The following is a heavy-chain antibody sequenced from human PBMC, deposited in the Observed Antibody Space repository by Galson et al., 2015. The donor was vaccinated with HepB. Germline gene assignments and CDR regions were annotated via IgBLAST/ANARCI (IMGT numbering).Heavy chain of an antibody. CDR2: ISNSGGRT. J-gene: IGHJ4*02. V-gene: IGHV3-23*01. CDR3: AKSRSGSFDY. Sequence: SLRLSCAASGFTFSSYALTWVRQAPGKGLEWASAISNSGGRTYYADSVKGRFTISRDNSKNTLYLQMNSLRVEDTAVYYCAKSRSGSFDYWGQGTLVTVSS. CDR1: GFTFSSYA. D-gene: IGHD3-10*01.